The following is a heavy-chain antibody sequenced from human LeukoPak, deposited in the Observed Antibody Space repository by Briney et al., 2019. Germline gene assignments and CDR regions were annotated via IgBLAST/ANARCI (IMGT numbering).Heavy chain of an antibody. J-gene: IGHJ4*02. V-gene: IGHV3-53*01. CDR1: GFTVSSNY. CDR3: ARDHGLQGYGENSGVFDF. D-gene: IGHD4-23*01. Sequence: GGSLRLSCAASGFTVSSNYMSWVRQAPGKGLEWVSVIYSGGSTYYADSVKGRFTISRDNSKNTLYLQMNSLRAEDTAVYYCARDHGLQGYGENSGVFDFWGQGTLVTVSS. CDR2: IYSGGST.